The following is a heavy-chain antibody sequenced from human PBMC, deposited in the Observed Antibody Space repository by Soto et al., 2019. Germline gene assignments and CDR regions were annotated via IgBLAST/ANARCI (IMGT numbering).Heavy chain of an antibody. CDR1: GGSISSSSYY. D-gene: IGHD3-10*01. Sequence: QLQLQESGPGLVKPSETLSLTCTVSGGSISSSSYYWGWIRQPPGKGLEWIGSIYYSGSTYYNPSLKSRVTISVDTSKIQFSLKLSSVTAADTAVYYCASIGTGSGSYQLLYWGQGTLVTVSS. CDR3: ASIGTGSGSYQLLY. J-gene: IGHJ4*02. CDR2: IYYSGST. V-gene: IGHV4-39*01.